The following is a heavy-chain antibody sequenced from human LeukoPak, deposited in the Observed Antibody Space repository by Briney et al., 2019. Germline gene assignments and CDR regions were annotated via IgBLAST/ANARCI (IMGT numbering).Heavy chain of an antibody. D-gene: IGHD3-22*01. Sequence: GESLKISCKGSGYNFGGYWIAWVRQMPGKGLEWMGMIYPGDSGTRYSPSLQGQVTISADKSISTAYLQWSSLKASDTAMYYCARARFVNYCDNSGDAFDIWGQGTMVTVSS. J-gene: IGHJ3*02. CDR3: ARARFVNYCDNSGDAFDI. V-gene: IGHV5-51*01. CDR1: GYNFGGYW. CDR2: IYPGDSGT.